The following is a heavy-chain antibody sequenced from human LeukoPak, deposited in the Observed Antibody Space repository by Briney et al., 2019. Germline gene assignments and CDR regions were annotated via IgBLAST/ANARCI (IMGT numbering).Heavy chain of an antibody. CDR3: TRVGYIDEGIDY. J-gene: IGHJ4*02. D-gene: IGHD5-24*01. CDR1: GFTFSSYA. Sequence: GGSLRLSCAASGFTFSSYAMSWVRQAPGKGLEWVSTISGSGGSTYYADSVKGRFTISRDNSKNTLYLQMNSLRAEDTAIYYCTRVGYIDEGIDYWGQGTLVTVSS. CDR2: ISGSGGST. V-gene: IGHV3-23*01.